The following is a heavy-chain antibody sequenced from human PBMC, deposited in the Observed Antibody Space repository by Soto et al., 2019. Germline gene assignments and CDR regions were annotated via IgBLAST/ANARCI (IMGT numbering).Heavy chain of an antibody. V-gene: IGHV4-59*08. CDR2: IYYSGST. Sequence: SETLSFTGTVSGGSIRSYYWSWIRQPPGKGLEWIGYIYYSGSTNYNPSLKSRVTISVDTSKNQFSLKLSSVTAADTAVYYCAKFYGGNSAHTYTIEPWGQGTLVTVSS. J-gene: IGHJ5*02. D-gene: IGHD2-21*02. CDR3: AKFYGGNSAHTYTIEP. CDR1: GGSIRSYY.